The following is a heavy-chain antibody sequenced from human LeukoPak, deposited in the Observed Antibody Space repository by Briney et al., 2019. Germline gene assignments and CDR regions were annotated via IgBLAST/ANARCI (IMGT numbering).Heavy chain of an antibody. Sequence: PGRSLRLSCAASGFTFSSYAMSWVRRAPGKGLEWVSSISSSGGSTYYADSVKGRFTVSRDNSKNTLYLEMSSLRAEDTAVYYCANQARRTGYYFDNWGQGTLVTVSS. J-gene: IGHJ4*02. CDR1: GFTFSSYA. CDR3: ANQARRTGYYFDN. CDR2: ISSSGGST. V-gene: IGHV3-23*01.